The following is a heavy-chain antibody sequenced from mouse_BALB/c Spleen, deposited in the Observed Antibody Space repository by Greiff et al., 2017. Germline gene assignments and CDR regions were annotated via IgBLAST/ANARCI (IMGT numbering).Heavy chain of an antibody. CDR1: GFTFSSYA. CDR2: ISSGGSYT. D-gene: IGHD2-10*01. V-gene: IGHV5-9-4*01. Sequence: EVKLVESGGGLVKPGGSLKLSCAASGFTFSSYAMSWVRQSPEKRLEWVAEISSGGSYTYYPDTVTGRFTISRDNAKNTLYLEMSSLRSEDTAMYYCAREGAYYGNYAYFDYWGQGTTLTVSS. CDR3: AREGAYYGNYAYFDY. J-gene: IGHJ2*01.